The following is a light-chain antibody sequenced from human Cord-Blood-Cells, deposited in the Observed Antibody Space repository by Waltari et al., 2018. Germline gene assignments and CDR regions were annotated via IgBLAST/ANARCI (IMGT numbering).Light chain of an antibody. V-gene: IGLV2-14*01. CDR1: SNDVGGYYY. CDR3: SSYTSSSTYV. CDR2: DVS. Sequence: QSALTQPGSVSGSPGQSITMSCTGTSNDVGGYYYVSCYQQHPGKAPKLMIYDVSKRPSGVSNRFSGSKSGNTASLTLSGLQAEDEADYYCSSYTSSSTYVFGTGTKVTVL. J-gene: IGLJ1*01.